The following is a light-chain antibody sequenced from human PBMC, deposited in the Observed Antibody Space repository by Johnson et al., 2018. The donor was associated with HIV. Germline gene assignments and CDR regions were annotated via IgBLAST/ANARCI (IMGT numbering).Light chain of an antibody. CDR2: RDN. CDR1: SSNIGSNP. CDR3: GTWDSSLEYV. J-gene: IGLJ1*01. V-gene: IGLV1-44*01. Sequence: QSVLTQPPSASGTPGQRVTISCSGSSSNIGSNPVNWYQQLPRTAPKLLIYRDNQRPSGVPDRFSGSKSGTSASLAISGLQGEDDADYYCGTWDSSLEYVFGTATKVTVL.